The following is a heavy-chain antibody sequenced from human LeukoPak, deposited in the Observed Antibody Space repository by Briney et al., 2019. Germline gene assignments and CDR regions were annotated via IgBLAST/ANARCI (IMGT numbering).Heavy chain of an antibody. Sequence: SETLSLTCTVSGGSISSYYWSWIRQPPGKGLEWIGYIYYSGSTNYNPSLKSRVSISVDTSKNQFSPKLNSVTAADTAVYYCAREYCSSGSCTAPPYYFDYWGQGTLVTVSS. J-gene: IGHJ4*02. V-gene: IGHV4-59*12. CDR1: GGSISSYY. CDR2: IYYSGST. D-gene: IGHD2-15*01. CDR3: AREYCSSGSCTAPPYYFDY.